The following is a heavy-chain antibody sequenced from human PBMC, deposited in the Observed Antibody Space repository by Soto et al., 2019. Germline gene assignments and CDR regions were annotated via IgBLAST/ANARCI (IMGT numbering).Heavy chain of an antibody. Sequence: TSETLSLTCAVYGGSFSGYYWSWIRQPPGKGLEWIGEINHSGSTNYNPSLKSRVTISVDTSKNQFSLKLSSVTAADTAVYYCARADNGDYDYWGQGTLVTVSS. V-gene: IGHV4-34*01. CDR3: ARADNGDYDY. D-gene: IGHD4-17*01. CDR2: INHSGST. J-gene: IGHJ4*02. CDR1: GGSFSGYY.